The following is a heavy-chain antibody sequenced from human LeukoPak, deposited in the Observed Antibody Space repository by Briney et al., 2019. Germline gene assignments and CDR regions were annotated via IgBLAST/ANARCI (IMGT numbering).Heavy chain of an antibody. CDR2: IYTSGST. D-gene: IGHD6-13*01. Sequence: PSETLSLTCTVSGGSISSYYWSWIRQPAGKGLEWIGRIYTSGSTNYNPSLKSRVTMSVDTSKNQFSLKLSSVTAADTAVDYCPSTSSPPDYYSYNREFGGKGTTVTVPS. J-gene: IGHJ6*03. V-gene: IGHV4-4*07. CDR1: GGSISSYY. CDR3: PSTSSPPDYYSYNREF.